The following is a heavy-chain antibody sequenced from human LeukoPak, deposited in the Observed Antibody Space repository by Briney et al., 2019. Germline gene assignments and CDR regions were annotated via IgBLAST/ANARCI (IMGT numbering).Heavy chain of an antibody. CDR2: IKQDGTE. J-gene: IGHJ4*02. CDR1: GFTFSSYG. D-gene: IGHD4-17*01. CDR3: VRGPDYGDRLDYFDN. Sequence: PGGSLRLSCAASGFTFSSYGMHWVRQAPGKGPEWVAHIKQDGTEYYVDSVKGRFIISRDNAKNSLYLQMNSLRAEDTAVYTCVRGPDYGDRLDYFDNWGQGTLVTVSS. V-gene: IGHV3-7*01.